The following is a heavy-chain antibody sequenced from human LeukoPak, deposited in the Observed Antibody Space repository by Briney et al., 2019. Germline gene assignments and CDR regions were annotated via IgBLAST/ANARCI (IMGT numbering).Heavy chain of an antibody. D-gene: IGHD6-19*01. CDR3: ATQGYSSGWYMYY. J-gene: IGHJ4*02. CDR1: GGSISSYY. CDR2: IYYSGNT. V-gene: IGHV4-59*08. Sequence: SETLSLTCTVSGGSISSYYWSWIRQPPEKGLEWIGYIYYSGNTNYNPSLKSRVTISVDTSKNQFSLKLSSVTAADTAVYYCATQGYSSGWYMYYWGQGTLVTVSS.